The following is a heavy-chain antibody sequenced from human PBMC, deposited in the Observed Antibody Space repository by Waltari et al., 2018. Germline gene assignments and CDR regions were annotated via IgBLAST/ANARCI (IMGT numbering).Heavy chain of an antibody. CDR3: ARDTPAQKWELWHAFDI. CDR2: IIPILGIA. V-gene: IGHV1-69*04. D-gene: IGHD1-26*01. J-gene: IGHJ3*02. CDR1: GGTFSSYA. Sequence: QVQLVQSGAEVKKPGSSVKVSCKASGGTFSSYAIRWVRQAPGQGLEWMGGIIPILGIANYAQKFQGRVTITADESTSTAYMELSSLRSEDTAVYYCARDTPAQKWELWHAFDIWGQGTMVTVSS.